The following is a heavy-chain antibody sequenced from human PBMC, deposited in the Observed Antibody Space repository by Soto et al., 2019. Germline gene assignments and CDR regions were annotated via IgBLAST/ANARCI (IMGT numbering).Heavy chain of an antibody. Sequence: LSLTCTVSGGSISSGGYYWSWIRQHPGKGLEWIGYIYYSGSTYYNPSLKSRVTISVDTSKNQFSLKLSSVTAADTAVYYCASEAVAGTNWFDPWGQGTLVTVS. D-gene: IGHD6-19*01. CDR3: ASEAVAGTNWFDP. CDR2: IYYSGST. CDR1: GGSISSGGYY. J-gene: IGHJ5*02. V-gene: IGHV4-31*03.